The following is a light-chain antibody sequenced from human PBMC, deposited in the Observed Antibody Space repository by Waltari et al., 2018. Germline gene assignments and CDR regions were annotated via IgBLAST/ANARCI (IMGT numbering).Light chain of an antibody. J-gene: IGKJ1*01. CDR3: QKYNSAPRT. CDR2: EAD. V-gene: IGKV1-27*01. CDR1: QGISNY. Sequence: DIQMTQSPSSLSASVGDRVTITCRASQGISNYLAWYQQKPGKVPKLLIYEADILQAGVPSRFSCSGSETDFTLTISRLQPEDAAIYYCQKYNSAPRTFGQGTKVEIK.